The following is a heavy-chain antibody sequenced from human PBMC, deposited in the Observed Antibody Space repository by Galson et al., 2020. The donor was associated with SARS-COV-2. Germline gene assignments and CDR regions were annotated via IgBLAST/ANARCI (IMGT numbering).Heavy chain of an antibody. CDR2: ISYDGTTK. CDR1: GFALSNSA. D-gene: IGHD6-13*01. Sequence: GGSLRLSCAASGFALSNSAMHWVRQAPGKGLEWVAIISYDGTTKYNSDSMKGRFTISRDISKNTLYLQMNSLRPEDTAVYYYARETDDQSSSWYDYWGQGARVTVSS. J-gene: IGHJ4*02. V-gene: IGHV3-30*04. CDR3: ARETDDQSSSWYDY.